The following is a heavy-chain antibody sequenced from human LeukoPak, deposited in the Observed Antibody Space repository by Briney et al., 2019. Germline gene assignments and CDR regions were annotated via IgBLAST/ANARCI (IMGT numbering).Heavy chain of an antibody. V-gene: IGHV4-38-2*01. J-gene: IGHJ3*02. CDR1: GYSISSGYY. CDR2: IYHSGST. D-gene: IGHD1-26*01. CDR3: ASPLVQHTAANAFDI. Sequence: SETLSLTCAVSGYSISSGYYWGWIRQPPGKGLEWIGSIYHSGSTYYNPSLKSRVTISVDTSKNQFSLKLSSVTAADTAVYYCASPLVQHTAANAFDIWGQGTMVTVSS.